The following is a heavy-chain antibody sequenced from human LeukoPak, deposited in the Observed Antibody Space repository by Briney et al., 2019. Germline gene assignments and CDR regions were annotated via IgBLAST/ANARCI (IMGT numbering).Heavy chain of an antibody. J-gene: IGHJ6*03. D-gene: IGHD3-3*01. CDR1: GGTFSSYA. CDR3: ARGQSALRFLDYYVDV. Sequence: ASVKVSCKASGGTFSSYAISWVRQAPGQGLEWMGGIIPIFGTANYAQKFQGRVTITTDESTSTAYMELSSLRSEDTAVYYCARGQSALRFLDYYVDVWGKGTTVTVSS. CDR2: IIPIFGTA. V-gene: IGHV1-69*05.